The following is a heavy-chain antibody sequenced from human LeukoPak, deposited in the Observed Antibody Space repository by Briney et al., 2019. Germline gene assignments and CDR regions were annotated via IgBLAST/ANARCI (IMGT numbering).Heavy chain of an antibody. V-gene: IGHV3-7*01. Sequence: GGSLRLSCAASGFTFTNYWMSWVRQAPGKGLELVANIKQDRSEKYYVDSVKGRFTISRDNAKNSLYLQMNSLRAEDTAVYYCVGSDTIGYTPREWDYWFFDLWGRGTLVTVSS. CDR2: IKQDRSEK. J-gene: IGHJ2*01. CDR3: VGSDTIGYTPREWDYWFFDL. D-gene: IGHD3-16*02. CDR1: GFTFTNYW.